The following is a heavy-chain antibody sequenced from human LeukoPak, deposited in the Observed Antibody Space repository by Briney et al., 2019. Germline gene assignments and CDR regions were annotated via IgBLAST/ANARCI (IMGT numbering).Heavy chain of an antibody. J-gene: IGHJ3*02. Sequence: GGSLRLSRAASGFTFSSYAMSWVRQAPGKGLEWVSVIYSGGSTYYADSVKGRFTISRHNSKNTLYLQMNSLRAEDTAVYYCARSLGAVHGAFDIWGQGTMVTVSS. CDR1: GFTFSSYA. CDR3: ARSLGAVHGAFDI. V-gene: IGHV3-53*04. CDR2: IYSGGST. D-gene: IGHD6-25*01.